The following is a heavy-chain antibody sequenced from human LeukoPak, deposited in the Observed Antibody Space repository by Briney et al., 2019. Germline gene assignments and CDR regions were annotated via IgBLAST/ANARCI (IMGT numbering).Heavy chain of an antibody. D-gene: IGHD3-10*01. CDR3: ATGGTYYYGNTSYHTFDY. CDR2: FDPEDGET. V-gene: IGHV1-24*01. Sequence: GASVKVSCKVSGYSLSELSIHWGRQAPGKRLEWMGGFDPEDGETIYAQKFQGRVTMTEDTSTTTAKMELSSLRSDDTAVYYCATGGTYYYGNTSYHTFDYWGQGTLVTVSS. CDR1: GYSLSELS. J-gene: IGHJ4*02.